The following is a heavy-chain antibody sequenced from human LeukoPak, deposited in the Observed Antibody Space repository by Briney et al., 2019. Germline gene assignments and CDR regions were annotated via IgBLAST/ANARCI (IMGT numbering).Heavy chain of an antibody. Sequence: SGTLSLTCAVSGYSISSGYYWGWIRQPPGKGLEWIGSIYHSGSTYYNPSLKSRVTISVDTSKNQFSLKLSSVTAADTAVYYCARATGHSYGSDYWGQGTLVTVSS. CDR1: GYSISSGYY. CDR3: ARATGHSYGSDY. J-gene: IGHJ4*02. CDR2: IYHSGST. V-gene: IGHV4-38-2*01. D-gene: IGHD5-18*01.